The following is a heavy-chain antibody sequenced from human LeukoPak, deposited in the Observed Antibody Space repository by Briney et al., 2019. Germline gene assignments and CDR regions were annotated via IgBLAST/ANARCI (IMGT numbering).Heavy chain of an antibody. CDR3: ARHSRGGYCSSTSCYRDY. Sequence: GESLKIPCQDSGYSFAIYWIGWVRQMPGKGLEWMGIIYPGDSDTRYSPSFQGQVTISADKSISTAYLQWSSLKASDTAMYYCARHSRGGYCSSTSCYRDYWGQGTLVTVSS. D-gene: IGHD2-2*01. CDR2: IYPGDSDT. CDR1: GYSFAIYW. V-gene: IGHV5-51*01. J-gene: IGHJ4*02.